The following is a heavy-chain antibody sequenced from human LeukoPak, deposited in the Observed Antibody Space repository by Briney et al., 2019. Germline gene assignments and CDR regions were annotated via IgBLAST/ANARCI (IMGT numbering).Heavy chain of an antibody. V-gene: IGHV3-11*01. Sequence: GGSLRLSCAASGFIFSDYIMSWTRQAPGKGLEWVSYITSGGSIIYYADSVKGRFTISRDNAKNSLYLHMNSLRADDTAMYYCARYYIEGRCFDYWGQGTLVTVSS. D-gene: IGHD3-10*01. CDR3: ARYYIEGRCFDY. CDR2: ITSGGSII. J-gene: IGHJ4*02. CDR1: GFIFSDYI.